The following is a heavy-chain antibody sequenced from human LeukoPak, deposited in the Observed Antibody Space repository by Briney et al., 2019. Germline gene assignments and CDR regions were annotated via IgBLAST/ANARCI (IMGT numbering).Heavy chain of an antibody. CDR3: ASNKHGYSNYFDY. CDR2: IIPIFGTA. Sequence: GASVNVSCKASGGTFSSYAISWVRQAPGQGLEWMGGIIPIFGTANYAQKFQGRVTITADESTSTAYMELSSLRSEDTAVYYCASNKHGYSNYFDYWGQGTLVTVSS. CDR1: GGTFSSYA. V-gene: IGHV1-69*13. J-gene: IGHJ4*02. D-gene: IGHD3-22*01.